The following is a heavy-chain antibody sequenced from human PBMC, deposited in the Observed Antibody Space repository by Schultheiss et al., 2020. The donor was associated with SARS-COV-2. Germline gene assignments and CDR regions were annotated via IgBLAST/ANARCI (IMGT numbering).Heavy chain of an antibody. CDR1: GFTFTSSA. D-gene: IGHD3-10*01. V-gene: IGHV1-58*01. CDR2: IVVGSGNT. CDR3: ARSRGGYWFDP. J-gene: IGHJ5*02. Sequence: SVKVSCKASGFTFTSSAVQWVRQARGQRLEWIGWIVVGSGNTNYAQKLQGRVTMTTDTSTSTAYMKLRSLRSDDTAVYYCARSRGGYWFDPWGQGTLVTVSS.